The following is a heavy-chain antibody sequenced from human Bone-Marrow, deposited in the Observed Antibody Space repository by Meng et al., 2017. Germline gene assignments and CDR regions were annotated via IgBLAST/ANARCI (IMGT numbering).Heavy chain of an antibody. CDR1: GFTFSSCA. CDR3: ARDRGGIDY. Sequence: QLVESGGSRVLPGRSRRVSCAASGFTFSSCAMHWVRQAPGKGLEWVAVISYDGSNKYYADSVKGRFTISRDNSKNTLYLQMNSPRAEDTAVYYCARDRGGIDYWGQGTLVTVAS. V-gene: IGHV3-30*01. D-gene: IGHD2-15*01. J-gene: IGHJ4*02. CDR2: ISYDGSNK.